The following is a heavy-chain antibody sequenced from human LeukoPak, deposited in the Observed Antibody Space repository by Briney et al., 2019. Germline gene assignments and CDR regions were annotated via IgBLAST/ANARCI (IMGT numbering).Heavy chain of an antibody. Sequence: PGGSLRLSCVPSGFTFSSFWMSWVRQAPGKGLEWVANIKQDGSEEYYVDSVKGRFTISRDNAKNSLYLQMNSLRAEDTAVYYCAPYYYDSRAFGYWGQGTLVTVS. V-gene: IGHV3-7*01. CDR2: IKQDGSEE. D-gene: IGHD3-22*01. CDR3: APYYYDSRAFGY. J-gene: IGHJ4*02. CDR1: GFTFSSFW.